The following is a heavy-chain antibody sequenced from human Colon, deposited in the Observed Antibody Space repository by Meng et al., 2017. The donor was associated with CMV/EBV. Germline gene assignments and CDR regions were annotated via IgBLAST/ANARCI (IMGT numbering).Heavy chain of an antibody. CDR1: GFSFSGSW. V-gene: IGHV3-7*01. Sequence: GGSLKISCAASGFSFSGSWMTWVRQAPGRGLEWVANINEDGSETSYVASVRGRFTISRDNARGSLFLQMKSLRAEDTAMYYCARTTWIQVLDFWGQGALVTVSS. D-gene: IGHD5-18*01. CDR2: INEDGSET. J-gene: IGHJ4*02. CDR3: ARTTWIQVLDF.